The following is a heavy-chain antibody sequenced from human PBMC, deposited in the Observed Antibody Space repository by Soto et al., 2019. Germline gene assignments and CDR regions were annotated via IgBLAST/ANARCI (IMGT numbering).Heavy chain of an antibody. V-gene: IGHV1-46*01. CDR1: GYTFTSYY. CDR2: INPSGGST. D-gene: IGHD3-10*01. J-gene: IGHJ4*02. Sequence: QVQLVQSGAEVKKPGASVKVSCKASGYTFTSYYMHWVRQAPGQGLEWMGIINPSGGSTSYAQKFQRRVTMTRDTSTSTVYMELSSLRSEDTAVYYCARDQGKRSSYYVSGSYYLYWGQGTLVTVSS. CDR3: ARDQGKRSSYYVSGSYYLY.